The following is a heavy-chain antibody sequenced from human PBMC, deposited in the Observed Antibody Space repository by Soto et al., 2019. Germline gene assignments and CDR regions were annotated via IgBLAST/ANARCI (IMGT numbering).Heavy chain of an antibody. CDR3: ARAPRDTVAFDY. CDR1: GGSISSGGYS. D-gene: IGHD4-17*01. J-gene: IGHJ4*02. V-gene: IGHV4-30-2*01. Sequence: SETLSLTCAVSGGSISSGGYSWSWIRQPPGKGLEWIGYIYHSGSTYYNPSLKSRVTISVDRSKNQFSLKLSSVTAADTAVYYCARAPRDTVAFDYWGQGTLVTVPS. CDR2: IYHSGST.